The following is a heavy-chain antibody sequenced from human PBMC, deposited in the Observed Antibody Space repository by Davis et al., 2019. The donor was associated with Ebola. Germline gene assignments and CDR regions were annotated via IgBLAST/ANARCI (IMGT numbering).Heavy chain of an antibody. D-gene: IGHD5-18*01. CDR2: ISDSGSTT. CDR3: ALVDTAMA. J-gene: IGHJ4*02. CDR1: GFNVRNNY. V-gene: IGHV3-48*04. Sequence: GGSLRLSCAVSGFNVRNNYLNWVRQAPGKGLEWISYISDSGSTTYYTDSVKGRFTISRDNAKSSLFLDMNSLRVEDTAVYYCALVDTAMAWGRGTLVTVSS.